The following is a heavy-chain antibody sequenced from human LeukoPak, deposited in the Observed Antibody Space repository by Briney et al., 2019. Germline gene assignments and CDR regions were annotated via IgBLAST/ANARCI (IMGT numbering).Heavy chain of an antibody. CDR3: AREGPGIAVAGTVIYPY. CDR2: MIPIFGTA. V-gene: IGHV1-69*13. D-gene: IGHD6-19*01. J-gene: IGHJ4*02. CDR1: GGTFSSYA. Sequence: GASVKVSCKASGGTFSSYAISWVRQAPGQGLEWMGGMIPIFGTANYAQKFQGRVTITADESTSTAYMELSSLRSEDTAVYYCAREGPGIAVAGTVIYPYWGQGTLVTVSS.